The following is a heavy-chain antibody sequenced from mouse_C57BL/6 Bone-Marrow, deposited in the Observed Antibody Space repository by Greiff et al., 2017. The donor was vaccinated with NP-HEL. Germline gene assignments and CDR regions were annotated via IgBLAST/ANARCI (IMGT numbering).Heavy chain of an antibody. V-gene: IGHV3-6*01. CDR1: GYSITSGYY. Sequence: DVQLQESGPGLVKPSQSLSLTCSVTGYSITSGYYWNWIRQFPGNNLEWMGYISYDGSNNYNPSLKNRISITRDTSKNQFFLKLNSVTTEDTATYYCAVNYYGSSSLYAMDYWGQGTSVTVSS. D-gene: IGHD1-1*01. J-gene: IGHJ4*01. CDR2: ISYDGSN. CDR3: AVNYYGSSSLYAMDY.